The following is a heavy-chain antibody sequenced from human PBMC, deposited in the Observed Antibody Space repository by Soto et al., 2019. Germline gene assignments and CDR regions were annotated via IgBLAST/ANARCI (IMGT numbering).Heavy chain of an antibody. V-gene: IGHV1-24*01. J-gene: IGHJ6*02. D-gene: IGHD6-13*01. CDR2: FDPEDGET. CDR3: ATRWQQLVFRLDYYYYGMDV. CDR1: GYTLTELS. Sequence: QVQLVQSGAEVKKPGASVKVSCKVSGYTLTELSMHWVRQAPVKGLEWMGGFDPEDGETIYAQKFQGRVTMTEDTSTDTAYMELSSLRSEDTAVYYCATRWQQLVFRLDYYYYGMDVWGQGTTVTVSS.